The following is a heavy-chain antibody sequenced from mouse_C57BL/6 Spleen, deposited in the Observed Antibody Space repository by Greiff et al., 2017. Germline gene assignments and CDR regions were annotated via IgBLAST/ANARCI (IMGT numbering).Heavy chain of an antibody. J-gene: IGHJ3*01. CDR1: GYTFTSYW. V-gene: IGHV1-5*01. CDR3: TGCYCYGSSYGFAY. Sequence: EVQLQESGTVLARPGASVKMSCKTSGYTFTSYWMHWVKQRPGQGLEWIGAIYPGNSDTSYNQKFKGKAKLTAVTSASTAYMELSSLTNEDSAVYYCTGCYCYGSSYGFAYWGQGTLVTVSA. D-gene: IGHD1-1*01. CDR2: IYPGNSDT.